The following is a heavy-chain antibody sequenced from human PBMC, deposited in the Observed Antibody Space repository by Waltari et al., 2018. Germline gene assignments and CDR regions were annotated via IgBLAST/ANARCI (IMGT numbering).Heavy chain of an antibody. CDR1: GFTFSTYW. CDR2: IKQDGSEK. CDR3: ARVSWDTITRKGIDY. D-gene: IGHD1-26*01. Sequence: EVQLVESGGDLVQPGGALRLSCAASGFTFSTYWMSWVRQASGKGVEWVANIKQDGSEKLYVDSVKGRFTISRDNARNSLYLQMNSLRGEDMAVYYCARVSWDTITRKGIDYWGLGTLVIVSS. J-gene: IGHJ4*02. V-gene: IGHV3-7*01.